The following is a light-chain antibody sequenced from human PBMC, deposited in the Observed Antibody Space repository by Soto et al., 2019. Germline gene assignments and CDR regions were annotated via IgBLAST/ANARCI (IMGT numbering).Light chain of an antibody. CDR3: QQYNSYSRT. Sequence: DIQMTQSPSTLSASVGDRVTITCRASQSIVRWLAWYQQKPGKAPKLLIYDASSLESGVPSRFSGSGSGTEFTLTISSLRPDDFATYYCQQYNSYSRTFGQGTKVGIK. CDR1: QSIVRW. J-gene: IGKJ1*01. CDR2: DAS. V-gene: IGKV1-5*01.